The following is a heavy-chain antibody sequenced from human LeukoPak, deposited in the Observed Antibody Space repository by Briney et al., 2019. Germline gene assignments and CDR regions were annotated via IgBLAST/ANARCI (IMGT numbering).Heavy chain of an antibody. CDR3: AREFGGSASGAGY. CDR2: MSVSSGLI. V-gene: IGHV3-21*01. CDR1: GFTFSFYS. J-gene: IGHJ4*02. Sequence: GGSLRLSCAASGFTFSFYSMNWVRQAPGKGLEWVSSMSVSSGLIYYADSVKGRFTVSRGNAKNSLYLQMNSLRAEDTAVYYCAREFGGSASGAGYWGQGTLVTVSS. D-gene: IGHD3-10*01.